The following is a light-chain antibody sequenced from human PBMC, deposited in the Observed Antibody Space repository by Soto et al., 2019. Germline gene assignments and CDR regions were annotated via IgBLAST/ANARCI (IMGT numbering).Light chain of an antibody. J-gene: IGLJ1*01. CDR3: SSYTSSSTPYV. Sequence: QSALTQPASVSGFPGQSITISCTGTSSDGGGYNYVSWYQQHPGKAPKLMIYDVSNRPSGVSNRFSGSKSGNTASLTISGLQAEHEVDYYCSSYTSSSTPYVFGSGTKVTVL. CDR2: DVS. V-gene: IGLV2-14*01. CDR1: SSDGGGYNY.